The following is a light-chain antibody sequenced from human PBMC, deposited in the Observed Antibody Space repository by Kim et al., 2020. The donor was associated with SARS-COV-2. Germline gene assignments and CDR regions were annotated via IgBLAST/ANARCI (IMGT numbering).Light chain of an antibody. CDR3: QQYGSSRWT. CDR1: ESVFSSY. Sequence: SPGERATLSCRASESVFSSYSAWYQHKPGQAPRLLIYAASNSATGIPDRFSGSGSGTDFTLIISRLEPEDSAVYYCQQYGSSRWTFGQGTKVDIK. V-gene: IGKV3-20*01. J-gene: IGKJ1*01. CDR2: AAS.